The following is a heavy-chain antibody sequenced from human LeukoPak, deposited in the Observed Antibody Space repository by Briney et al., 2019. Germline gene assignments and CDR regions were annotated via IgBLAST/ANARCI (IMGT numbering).Heavy chain of an antibody. CDR1: GGSISSYF. J-gene: IGHJ4*02. V-gene: IGHV4-59*01. CDR3: ARGQGSGSYYLDY. Sequence: SESLSLTCSVSGGSISSYFWSWIRQPPGKGLAWIGYINHSGNTYYNPSLKSRVTISVDTSKNQLSLKLSSVTAADTAVYYCARGQGSGSYYLDYWGQGTLVTVSS. CDR2: INHSGNT. D-gene: IGHD1-26*01.